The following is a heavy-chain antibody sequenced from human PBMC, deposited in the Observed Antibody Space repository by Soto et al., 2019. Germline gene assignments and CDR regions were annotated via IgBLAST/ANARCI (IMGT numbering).Heavy chain of an antibody. J-gene: IGHJ6*03. D-gene: IGHD3-3*01. CDR1: GFTFSSHG. V-gene: IGHV3-74*01. CDR3: AKSPWRYHDFWSENYYYYYYMDV. CDR2: INSDGSSA. Sequence: AVGSLRLCCAAAGFTFSSHGMHWVRQAPGKGLVWVSRINSDGSSASYADSVKGRFTISRDNAKNALYLQMNSLRAEDTAVYYCAKSPWRYHDFWSENYYYYYYMDVWGKGTTVTVSS.